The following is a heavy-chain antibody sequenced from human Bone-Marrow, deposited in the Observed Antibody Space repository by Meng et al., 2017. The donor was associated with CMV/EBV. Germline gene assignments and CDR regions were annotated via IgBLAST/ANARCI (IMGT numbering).Heavy chain of an antibody. Sequence: SETLSLTCSVFGGSISRYYWSWIRQIPGKGLEWIGYVYSSGTTKYNPSLRSRVTISVDTSKNQFSLILIAVTAADTAVYFCARGGGVPGRGWFDHWGQGTLVTVSS. J-gene: IGHJ5*02. CDR3: ARGGGVPGRGWFDH. CDR1: GGSISRYY. D-gene: IGHD3-16*01. V-gene: IGHV4-59*01. CDR2: VYSSGTT.